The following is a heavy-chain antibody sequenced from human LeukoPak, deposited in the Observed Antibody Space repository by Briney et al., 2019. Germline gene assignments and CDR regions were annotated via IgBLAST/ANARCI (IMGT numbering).Heavy chain of an antibody. D-gene: IGHD3-22*01. CDR1: GYTFTSYG. CDR3: ARNRPYYYDSSGYDDNDY. V-gene: IGHV1-18*01. J-gene: IGHJ4*02. CDR2: ISAYNGNT. Sequence: ASVKVSCKASGYTFTSYGISWVRQAPGRGLEWMGWISAYNGNTNYAQKLQGRVTMTTDTSTNTAYMELRSLRSDDTALYYCARNRPYYYDSSGYDDNDYWGQGTLVTVSS.